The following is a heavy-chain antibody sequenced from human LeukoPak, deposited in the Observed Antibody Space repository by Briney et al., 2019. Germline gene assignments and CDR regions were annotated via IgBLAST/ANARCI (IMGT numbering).Heavy chain of an antibody. CDR1: GLTFSGYA. D-gene: IGHD1-1*01. CDR2: ITTSGGTT. Sequence: GRSLRLSCAASGLTFSGYAINWVRQAPGKGLEWVSTITTSGGTTYYADSVKGRFTISRDNSKNTLYLQMNSLRAEDTAVYYCAKGGENWSPDYWGQGTLVTVSS. V-gene: IGHV3-23*01. CDR3: AKGGENWSPDY. J-gene: IGHJ4*02.